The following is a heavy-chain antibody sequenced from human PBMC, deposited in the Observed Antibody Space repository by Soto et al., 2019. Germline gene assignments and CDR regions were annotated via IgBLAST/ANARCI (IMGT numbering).Heavy chain of an antibody. V-gene: IGHV6-1*01. CDR1: GDRVSSNSAA. D-gene: IGHD1-7*01. Sequence: SQTLSLTCAISGDRVSSNSAACNWIRQSPSRGLEWLGRTYYRSKWYNDYAVSVKSRITINPDTSKNQLSLQLNSVTPEDTAVYYCAREAGTTMHGYYYYGMDVWGQGTTVTVSS. CDR3: AREAGTTMHGYYYYGMDV. J-gene: IGHJ6*02. CDR2: TYYRSKWYN.